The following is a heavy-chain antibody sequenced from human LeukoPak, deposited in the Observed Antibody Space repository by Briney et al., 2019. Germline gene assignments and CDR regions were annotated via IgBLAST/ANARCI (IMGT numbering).Heavy chain of an antibody. CDR1: GGSISSGDYY. Sequence: SETLSLTCTVSGGSISSGDYYWSWIRQPPGKGLEWIGYIYYSGSTYYNPSLKSRVTISVDTSKNQFSLKLSSVTAADTAVYYCARGGCGGDCKTSYYFDYWGQGTLVTVSS. J-gene: IGHJ4*02. D-gene: IGHD2-21*02. V-gene: IGHV4-30-4*01. CDR2: IYYSGST. CDR3: ARGGCGGDCKTSYYFDY.